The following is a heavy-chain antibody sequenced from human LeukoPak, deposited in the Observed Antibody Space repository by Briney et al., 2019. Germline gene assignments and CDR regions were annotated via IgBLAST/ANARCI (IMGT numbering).Heavy chain of an antibody. J-gene: IGHJ4*02. CDR1: GFTFSSYA. CDR3: ARAYSSSWYEPFDY. CDR2: ISYDGRNK. Sequence: GGSLRLSCAASGFTFSSYAMHWVRQAPGKGLEWVAVISYDGRNKYYAESVKGRFTISRDNAKNSLYLQMNSLRAEDTAVYYCARAYSSSWYEPFDYWGQGTLVTVSS. D-gene: IGHD6-13*01. V-gene: IGHV3-30*04.